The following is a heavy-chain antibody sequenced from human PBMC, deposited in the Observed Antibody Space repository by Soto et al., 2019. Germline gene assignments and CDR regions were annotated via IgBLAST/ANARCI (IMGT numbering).Heavy chain of an antibody. Sequence: PSETLSLTCTVSGGSISSGDYYWSWIRQPPGKGLEWIGYIYYSGSTYYNPSLKSRVTISVDTSKNQFSPKLSSVTAADTAVYYCARENYYDSSGYSPAYFDYWGQGTLVTVSS. V-gene: IGHV4-30-4*01. CDR1: GGSISSGDYY. CDR3: ARENYYDSSGYSPAYFDY. J-gene: IGHJ4*02. D-gene: IGHD3-22*01. CDR2: IYYSGST.